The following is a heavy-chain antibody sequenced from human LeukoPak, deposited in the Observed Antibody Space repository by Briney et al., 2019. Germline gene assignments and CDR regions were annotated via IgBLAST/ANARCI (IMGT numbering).Heavy chain of an antibody. CDR1: GGTFSSYA. CDR2: IIPIFGTA. Sequence: SVKVSCKASGGTFSSYAISWVRQAPGQGLEWMGGIIPIFGTANYAQKLQGRVTITTDESTSTAYMELSSLRSEDTAVYYCASKTTWPRHKYYFDYWSQGTLVTVSS. CDR3: ASKTTWPRHKYYFDY. J-gene: IGHJ4*02. V-gene: IGHV1-69*05. D-gene: IGHD1-7*01.